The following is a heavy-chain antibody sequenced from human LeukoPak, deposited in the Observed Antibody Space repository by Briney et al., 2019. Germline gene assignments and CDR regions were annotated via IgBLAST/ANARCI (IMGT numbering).Heavy chain of an antibody. V-gene: IGHV3-11*01. CDR2: INIGGTNT. J-gene: IGHJ5*02. CDR1: GFTFSDYY. Sequence: PGGSLRLSCAASGFTFSDYYMSWIRQAPGKGLEWLSYINIGGTNTHYADSAKGRFTISRDNAKKSLYLEMTNLRAEDTAVYYCATDGAGFDTWGQGVLVTVSS. CDR3: ATDGAGFDT.